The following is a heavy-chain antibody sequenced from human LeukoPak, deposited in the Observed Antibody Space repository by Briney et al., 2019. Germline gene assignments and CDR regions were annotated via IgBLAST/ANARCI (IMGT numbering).Heavy chain of an antibody. Sequence: GGSLRLSCAASGFTFSSYGMHWVRQAPGKGLEWVAVISYDGSNRYYADSVKGRFTISRDNSKNTLYLQMNSLRAEDTAVYYCAKDGRVLRYFDWLSNDDNWFDPWGQGTLVTVSS. CDR1: GFTFSSYG. D-gene: IGHD3-9*01. V-gene: IGHV3-30*18. CDR2: ISYDGSNR. CDR3: AKDGRVLRYFDWLSNDDNWFDP. J-gene: IGHJ5*02.